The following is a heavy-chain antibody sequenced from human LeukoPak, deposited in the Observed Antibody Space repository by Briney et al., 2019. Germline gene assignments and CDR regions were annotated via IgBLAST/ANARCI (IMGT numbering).Heavy chain of an antibody. J-gene: IGHJ5*02. V-gene: IGHV4-4*08. CDR3: AREYPGPNYDILTGYYPRAAFDP. D-gene: IGHD3-9*01. Sequence: SETLSLTCTVSGGSISSDYWSWIRQPPGKGLEWIGYIYNSGSTNYNPSLKSRVTISEDTSKNQFSLKLSSVTAADTAVYYCAREYPGPNYDILTGYYPRAAFDPWGQGTLVTVSS. CDR1: GGSISSDY. CDR2: IYNSGST.